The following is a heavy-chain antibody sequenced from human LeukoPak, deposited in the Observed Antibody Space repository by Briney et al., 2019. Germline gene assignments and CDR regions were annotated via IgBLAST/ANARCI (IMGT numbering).Heavy chain of an antibody. CDR3: ATVTWYYYDRPGDY. D-gene: IGHD3-22*01. J-gene: IGHJ4*02. CDR1: GYTLTELS. CDR2: FDPEDGET. V-gene: IGHV1-24*01. Sequence: GASVKVSCKVSGYTLTELSMHWVRQAPGKGLEWVGGFDPEDGETIYAQKFQGRVTMTEDTSTDTAYMELSSLRSEDTAVYYCATVTWYYYDRPGDYWGQGTLVTVSS.